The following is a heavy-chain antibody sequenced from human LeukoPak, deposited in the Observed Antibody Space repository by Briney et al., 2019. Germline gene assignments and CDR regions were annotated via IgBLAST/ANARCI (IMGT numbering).Heavy chain of an antibody. CDR1: GYAMTSGNW. CDR2: IYYSGNT. J-gene: IGHJ4*02. CDR3: VGGGSYYWAPGY. Sequence: PSETLSLTCDVSGYAMTSGNWWGWIRQPPGEVLGWIGYIYYSGNTDYNPSLRSRVTMSIHTSNNQFSLRLTSVSALDTAVYYCVGGGSYYWAPGYWGQGTLVTVSS. D-gene: IGHD3-10*01. V-gene: IGHV4-28*06.